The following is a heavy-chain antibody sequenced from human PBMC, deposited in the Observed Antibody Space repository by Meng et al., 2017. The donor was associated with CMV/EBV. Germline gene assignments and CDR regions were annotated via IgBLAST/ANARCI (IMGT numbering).Heavy chain of an antibody. CDR3: AKVIRFLEWLFYYGIDV. D-gene: IGHD3-3*01. CDR2: ISGSGGST. J-gene: IGHJ6*02. V-gene: IGHV3-23*01. Sequence: GESLKISCAASGFTFSSYAMSWVRQAPGKGLEWVSAISGSGGSTYYADSVKGRFTISRDNSKNTLYLQMNSLRAEDTAVYYCAKVIRFLEWLFYYGIDVWGQGTTVTVSS. CDR1: GFTFSSYA.